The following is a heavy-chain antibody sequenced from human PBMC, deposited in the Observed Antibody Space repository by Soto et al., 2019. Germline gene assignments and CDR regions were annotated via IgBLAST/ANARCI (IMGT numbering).Heavy chain of an antibody. J-gene: IGHJ5*02. D-gene: IGHD3-3*01. V-gene: IGHV4-34*01. CDR1: GGSFSGYY. Sequence: SSETLSLTCAVYGGSFSGYYWSWIRQPPGKGLEWIGEINHSGSTNYNPSLKSRVTISVDTSKNQFSLKLSSVTAADTAVYYCASGFVDYDFWSGYAVWFDPWGQGTLVTVSS. CDR3: ASGFVDYDFWSGYAVWFDP. CDR2: INHSGST.